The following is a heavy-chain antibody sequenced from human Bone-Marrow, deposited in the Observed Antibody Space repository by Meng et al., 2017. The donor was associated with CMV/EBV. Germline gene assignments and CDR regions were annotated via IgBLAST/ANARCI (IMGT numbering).Heavy chain of an antibody. CDR1: GGSISSSSYY. CDR2: IYYSGST. CDR3: ARPLTGQYNWFDP. J-gene: IGHJ5*02. Sequence: GSRRLSCTVSGGSISSSSYYWGWIRQPPGKGLEWIGSIYYSGSTYYNPSLKSRVTISVDTSKNQFSLKLSSVTAADTAVYYCARPLTGQYNWFDPWGQGTLVTVSS. D-gene: IGHD1-20*01. V-gene: IGHV4-39*01.